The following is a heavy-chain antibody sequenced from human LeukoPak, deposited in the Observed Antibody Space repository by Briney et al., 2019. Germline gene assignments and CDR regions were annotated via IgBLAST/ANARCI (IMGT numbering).Heavy chain of an antibody. V-gene: IGHV3-33*08. D-gene: IGHD2-2*01. CDR2: IWYDGSNK. CDR3: ARAPYLPVVVPTAIPPSSAFDI. Sequence: PGRSLRLSCAASGFTFSSYAMHWVRQAPGKGLEWVAVIWYDGSNKYYADSVKGRFTISRDLSKNTLYLQMNSLRAEDTALYYCARAPYLPVVVPTAIPPSSAFDIWGQGTMVTVSS. CDR1: GFTFSSYA. J-gene: IGHJ3*02.